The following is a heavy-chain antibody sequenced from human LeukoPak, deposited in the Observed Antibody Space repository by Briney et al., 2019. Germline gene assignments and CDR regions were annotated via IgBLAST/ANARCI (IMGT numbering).Heavy chain of an antibody. Sequence: GGALRLSCAASGFTFSSYSMNGVRQAPAKGLEWVSSISSSSRYTYYTDSVKGRFTISRDNAKNPLYLRMNSLRAEDTAVYYCARVWDCGGDCRGIWGQGTMVTVSS. CDR2: ISSSSRYT. D-gene: IGHD2-21*02. CDR1: GFTFSSYS. J-gene: IGHJ3*02. CDR3: ARVWDCGGDCRGI. V-gene: IGHV3-21*01.